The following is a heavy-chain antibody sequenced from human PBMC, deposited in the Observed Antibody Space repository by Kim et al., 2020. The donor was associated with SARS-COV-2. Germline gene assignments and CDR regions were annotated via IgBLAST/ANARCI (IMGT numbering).Heavy chain of an antibody. V-gene: IGHV4-34*01. CDR2: INASGSA. J-gene: IGHJ4*02. CDR3: ARVWDY. Sequence: SETLSLTCSLSGGSFSSYLWSWIRQSPGKGLEVIGEINASGSASYNPSLNSRVTISLDTSKNQFSLRLTSVTAADTAVYFCARVWDYWGQGTLVTVSS. CDR1: GGSFSSYL.